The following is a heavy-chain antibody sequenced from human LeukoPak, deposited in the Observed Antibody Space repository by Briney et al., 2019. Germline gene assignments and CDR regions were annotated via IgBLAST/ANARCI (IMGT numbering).Heavy chain of an antibody. J-gene: IGHJ4*02. V-gene: IGHV4-4*07. CDR2: IYTSGST. CDR3: ARENSGSYREFDY. D-gene: IGHD1-26*01. CDR1: GGSISSYY. Sequence: SETLSLTCTVSGGSISSYYWSWIRQPAGKGLEWIGRIYTSGSTNYNASLKSRVSMSVDTPKNQFSLKLSSVTAADTAVFYCARENSGSYREFDYWGQGTLVTVSS.